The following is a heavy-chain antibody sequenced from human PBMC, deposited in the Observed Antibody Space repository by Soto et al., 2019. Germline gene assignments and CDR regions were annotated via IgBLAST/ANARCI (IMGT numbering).Heavy chain of an antibody. D-gene: IGHD2-21*02. CDR2: IIPIFGTA. Sequence: ASVKVSCKASGGTFSSYAISWVRQAPGQGLEWMGGIIPIFGTANYAQRFQGRVTITADESTSTAYMELSSLRSEDTAVYYCARVHCGGDCPWGQGTLVTVSS. J-gene: IGHJ4*02. CDR3: ARVHCGGDCP. CDR1: GGTFSSYA. V-gene: IGHV1-69*13.